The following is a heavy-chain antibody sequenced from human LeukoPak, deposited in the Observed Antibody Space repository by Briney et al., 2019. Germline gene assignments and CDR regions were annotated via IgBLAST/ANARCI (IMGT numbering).Heavy chain of an antibody. CDR2: INPNSGGT. J-gene: IGHJ3*02. CDR3: AASVGDAFDI. Sequence: ASVKVSCKASGYTFTGYYMHWVRQAPGQGLEWMGWINPNSGGTNYAQKFQGRVTMTRDTSISTAYMHLSSLRSEDTAVYFCAASVGDAFDIWGQGTMVTVSS. CDR1: GYTFTGYY. V-gene: IGHV1-2*02.